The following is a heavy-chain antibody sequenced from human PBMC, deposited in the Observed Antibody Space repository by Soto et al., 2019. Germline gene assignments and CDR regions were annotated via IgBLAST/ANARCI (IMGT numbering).Heavy chain of an antibody. D-gene: IGHD6-6*01. V-gene: IGHV3-15*07. CDR1: GFTFSNAW. Sequence: GGSLRLSCAASGFTFSNAWMNWVRQAPGKGLEWVGRIKSKTDGGTTDYAAPVKGRFTISRDDSKNTLYLQMNSLKTEDTAVYYCTTDQIKPDIAARPRDYYYGMDVWGQGTTVTVSS. CDR3: TTDQIKPDIAARPRDYYYGMDV. J-gene: IGHJ6*02. CDR2: IKSKTDGGTT.